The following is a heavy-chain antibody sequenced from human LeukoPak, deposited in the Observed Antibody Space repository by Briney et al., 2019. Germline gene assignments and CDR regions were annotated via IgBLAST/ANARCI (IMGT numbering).Heavy chain of an antibody. Sequence: SETLSLTCSVSGGSISNLYLSWIRQPAGKGLEWIGRIYVSGRIDYNPSLRSRVTMSVDTSKNQFSLNLTSLTAADTAVYYCARDRKYYYHMDVWGKGTTVTVSS. CDR2: IYVSGRI. CDR3: ARDRKYYYHMDV. CDR1: GGSISNLY. D-gene: IGHD1-14*01. J-gene: IGHJ6*03. V-gene: IGHV4-4*07.